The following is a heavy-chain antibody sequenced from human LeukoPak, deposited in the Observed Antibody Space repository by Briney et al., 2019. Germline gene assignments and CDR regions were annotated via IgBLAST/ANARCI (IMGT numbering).Heavy chain of an antibody. D-gene: IGHD3-16*02. CDR1: GYTFTSYG. CDR2: ISAYNGNT. V-gene: IGHV1-18*01. Sequence: ASVKVSCKASGYTFTSYGISWVRQAPGQGLEWMGWISAYNGNTNYAQKLQGRVTMTTDTSTSTAYMELRSLRSDDTAVYYCARVSAQNYDHVWGSYRPLPFDYWGQGTLVTVSS. J-gene: IGHJ4*02. CDR3: ARVSAQNYDHVWGSYRPLPFDY.